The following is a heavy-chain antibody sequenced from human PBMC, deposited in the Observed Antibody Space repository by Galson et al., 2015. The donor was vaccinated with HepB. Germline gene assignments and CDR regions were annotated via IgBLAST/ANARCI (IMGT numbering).Heavy chain of an antibody. CDR3: ARASGDRGEYYFDH. D-gene: IGHD3-10*01. CDR2: TYYRSKWYN. J-gene: IGHJ4*02. CDR1: GDSVSSNSAA. Sequence: CAISGDSVSSNSAAWNWIRQSPSRGLEWLGRTYYRSKWYNDYAVSVKSRITINPDTSKNQFSLQLNSVTPEDTAVYYCARASGDRGEYYFDHWGQGTLVTVSS. V-gene: IGHV6-1*01.